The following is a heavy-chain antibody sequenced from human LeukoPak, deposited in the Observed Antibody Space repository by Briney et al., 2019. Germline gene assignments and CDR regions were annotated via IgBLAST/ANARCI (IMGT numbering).Heavy chain of an antibody. J-gene: IGHJ4*02. CDR3: ARGYDTTGYFSY. Sequence: ASVKVSCKASGYTFSNYTLNWVRQAPGQGFEWMGWIDTNTGNPTYARGFIGRFVFSLDTSATTAYLQISSLKAEDTAVYYCARGYDTTGYFSYWGQGTLVTVSS. D-gene: IGHD3-22*01. CDR1: GYTFSNYT. CDR2: IDTNTGNP. V-gene: IGHV7-4-1*02.